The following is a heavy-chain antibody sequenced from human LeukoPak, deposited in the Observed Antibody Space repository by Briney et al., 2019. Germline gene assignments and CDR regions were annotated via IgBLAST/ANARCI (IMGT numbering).Heavy chain of an antibody. CDR3: AKVPKVGPDDY. Sequence: GGSLRLTCAASGFTFSDYGMHWVRQAPGKGLEWVTFIQYDGSNKFYADSVKGRFTISRDNSKNTLYLQMNSLRVEDTAVYYCAKVPKVGPDDYWGQGTLVTVSS. V-gene: IGHV3-30*02. J-gene: IGHJ4*02. CDR2: IQYDGSNK. CDR1: GFTFSDYG.